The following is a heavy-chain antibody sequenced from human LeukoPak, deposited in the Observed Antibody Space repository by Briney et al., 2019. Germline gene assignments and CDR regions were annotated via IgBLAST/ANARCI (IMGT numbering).Heavy chain of an antibody. Sequence: GGSLRLSCAASGYTFNSYGMTWVRQAPGKGLEWVSSISGSGGRTYYADSVKGRFTISRDNSENTVYLQMNSLGAEDTAVYYCAKGMSWFDPWGQGTLVTVSS. CDR1: GYTFNSYG. CDR3: AKGMSWFDP. CDR2: ISGSGGRT. V-gene: IGHV3-23*01. J-gene: IGHJ5*02.